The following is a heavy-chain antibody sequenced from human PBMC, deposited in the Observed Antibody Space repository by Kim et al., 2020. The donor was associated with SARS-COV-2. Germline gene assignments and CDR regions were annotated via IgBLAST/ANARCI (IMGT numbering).Heavy chain of an antibody. CDR3: ARVATPDSSGYYYSFWFGAIDY. D-gene: IGHD3-22*01. V-gene: IGHV4-31*03. Sequence: SETLSLTCTVSGGSLSSGGYYWSWIRQHPGKGLEWIGYIYYSGSTYYNPSLKSRVTISVDTSKNQFSLKLSSVTAADTAVYYCARVATPDSSGYYYSFWFGAIDYWGRGTLVTVSS. J-gene: IGHJ4*02. CDR2: IYYSGST. CDR1: GGSLSSGGYY.